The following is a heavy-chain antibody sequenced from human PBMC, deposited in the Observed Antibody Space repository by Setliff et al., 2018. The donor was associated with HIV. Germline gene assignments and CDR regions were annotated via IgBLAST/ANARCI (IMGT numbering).Heavy chain of an antibody. CDR2: INPTGGST. J-gene: IGHJ6*03. Sequence: ASVKVSCKASGYPFTSYYMHWVRQAPGQGLEWMGIINPTGGSTSYAQKFQGRVTISADESTSTAYMELSSLRSEDTAVYYCASGDPMTAVDQLLERYYYMDVWGQGTLVTVSS. V-gene: IGHV1-46*01. CDR3: ASGDPMTAVDQLLERYYYMDV. CDR1: GYPFTSYY. D-gene: IGHD3-22*01.